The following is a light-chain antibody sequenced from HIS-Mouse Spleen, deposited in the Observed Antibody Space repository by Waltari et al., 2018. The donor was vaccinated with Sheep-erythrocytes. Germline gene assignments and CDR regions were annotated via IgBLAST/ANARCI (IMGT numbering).Light chain of an antibody. CDR1: ALPKQY. J-gene: IGLJ3*02. CDR3: YSTDSSGNHRV. Sequence: SYELTQPPSVSVSPGQTARITCSVVALPKQYAYWYQQKSGQAPVLVIYEDSKRPSGIPERFSGSSSGTMATLTISGAQVEDEADYYCYSTDSSGNHRVFGGGTKLTVL. V-gene: IGLV3-10*01. CDR2: EDS.